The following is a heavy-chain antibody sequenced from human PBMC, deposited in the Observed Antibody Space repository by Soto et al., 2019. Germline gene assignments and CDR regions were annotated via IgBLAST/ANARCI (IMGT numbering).Heavy chain of an antibody. CDR1: GGSISSSSYY. D-gene: IGHD3-9*01. V-gene: IGHV4-39*01. CDR2: IYYSGST. J-gene: IGHJ4*02. Sequence: SETLSLTCTVSGGSISSSSYYWGWIRQPPGKGLEWIGSIYYSGSTYYNPSLKSRVTISVDTSKNQFSLKLSSVTAADTAVYYCARGNILTGQYYFDYWGQGTLVTVSS. CDR3: ARGNILTGQYYFDY.